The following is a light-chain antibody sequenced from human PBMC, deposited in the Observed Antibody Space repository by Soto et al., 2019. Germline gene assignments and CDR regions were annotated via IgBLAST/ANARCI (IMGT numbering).Light chain of an antibody. CDR2: WAS. Sequence: DIVMTQSPDSLAVSLGERATINCKSSQSVLYGPNNKNHLAWYQQKPGQPPRLLIFWASTRASGVPDRFTGSASGTDFTLTISSLQAEDVGVYYCQQFYNTPRTFGQGTKVEIK. J-gene: IGKJ1*01. CDR1: QSVLYGPNNKNH. CDR3: QQFYNTPRT. V-gene: IGKV4-1*01.